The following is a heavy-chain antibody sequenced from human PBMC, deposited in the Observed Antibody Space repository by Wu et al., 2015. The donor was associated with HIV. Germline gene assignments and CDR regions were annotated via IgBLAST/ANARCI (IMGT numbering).Heavy chain of an antibody. CDR2: IDPASGAI. CDR3: ARDPQGGSSWYTH. Sequence: QVQLVQSGAEVKKPGASVKVSCKASGYTFTGYYIHWVRQAPGQGLEWMGWIDPASGAIKSAQKFQGRVTMTRDTSINTAYMELSRLMSDDTAVYYCARDPQGGSSWYTHWGQGTLATVSS. CDR1: GYTFTGYY. D-gene: IGHD6-13*01. J-gene: IGHJ4*02. V-gene: IGHV1-2*02.